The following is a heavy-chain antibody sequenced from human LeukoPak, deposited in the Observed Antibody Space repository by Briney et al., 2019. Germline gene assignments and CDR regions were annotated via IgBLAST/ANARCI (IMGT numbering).Heavy chain of an antibody. CDR2: INTDGSST. V-gene: IGHV3-74*01. CDR1: GFIFSSYW. D-gene: IGHD6-19*01. Sequence: GGSLRLSCAASGFIFSSYWMHWVRHAPGKGLAWVSRINTDGSSTSYADSVKGRFTISRDNAKNTLYLQMNSLRAEDTAVYYCAKGKYSSGTYDAFDIWGQGTMVTVSS. J-gene: IGHJ3*02. CDR3: AKGKYSSGTYDAFDI.